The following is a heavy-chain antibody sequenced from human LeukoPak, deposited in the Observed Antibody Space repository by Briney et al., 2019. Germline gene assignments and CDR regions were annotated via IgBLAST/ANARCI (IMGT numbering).Heavy chain of an antibody. D-gene: IGHD3-16*01. CDR2: VSSDGNIK. J-gene: IGHJ4*02. V-gene: IGHV3-30-3*01. Sequence: GRSLRLSCAASGVTFNKFPMHWVRQAPGKGLEWMAAVSSDGNIKNYADSVKGRCTICRGNSKDTLYLQMNSLSPEAAAVYYCARGDGGEVDHWGQATLVTVPS. CDR3: ARGDGGEVDH. CDR1: GVTFNKFP.